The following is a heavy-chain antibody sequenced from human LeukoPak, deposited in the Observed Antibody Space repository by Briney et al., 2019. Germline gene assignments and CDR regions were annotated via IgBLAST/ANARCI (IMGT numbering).Heavy chain of an antibody. V-gene: IGHV4-4*07. D-gene: IGHD6-25*01. J-gene: IGHJ4*02. CDR1: DGSLSSYY. CDR2: IYTSGNT. Sequence: SETLSLTCTVSDGSLSSYYWSWIRQPAGKGLEWIGRIYTSGNTSYNPSLKSRVTMSVDTSKKQFSPKLSSVTAADTAVYYCARDTISGHFDYWGQGTLVTVSS. CDR3: ARDTISGHFDY.